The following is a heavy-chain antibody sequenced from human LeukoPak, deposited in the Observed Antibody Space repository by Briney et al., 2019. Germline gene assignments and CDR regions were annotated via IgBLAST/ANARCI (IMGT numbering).Heavy chain of an antibody. CDR3: AKDLSRAVAADWFDP. V-gene: IGHV3-23*01. CDR1: GFTFSNYD. D-gene: IGHD6-19*01. CDR2: ISDSGGST. Sequence: GGSLRLSCAASGFTFSNYDMSWVRQAPGKGLEWVASISDSGGSTYYADSVKGRFTISRDNSKNTLYLQMTNLRAADTAVYYCAKDLSRAVAADWFDPWDQGSLVTVSS. J-gene: IGHJ5*02.